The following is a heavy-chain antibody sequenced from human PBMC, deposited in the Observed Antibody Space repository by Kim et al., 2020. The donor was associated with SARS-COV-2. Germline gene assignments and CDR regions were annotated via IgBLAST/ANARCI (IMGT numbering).Heavy chain of an antibody. Sequence: GGSLRLSCAASGFTFSNAWMSWVRQAPGKGLEWVGRIKSKTDGGTTDYAAPVKGRFTISRDDSKNTLYLQMNSLKTEDTAVYYCTYYYDSSGPRADFDYWGQGTLVTVSS. V-gene: IGHV3-15*01. D-gene: IGHD3-22*01. J-gene: IGHJ4*02. CDR1: GFTFSNAW. CDR2: IKSKTDGGTT. CDR3: TYYYDSSGPRADFDY.